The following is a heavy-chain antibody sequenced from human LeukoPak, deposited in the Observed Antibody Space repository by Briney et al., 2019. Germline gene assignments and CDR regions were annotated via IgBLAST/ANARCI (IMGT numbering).Heavy chain of an antibody. Sequence: GGSLRLSCAASGFTFSNYWMSWVRQAPGKGLEWVANIKQDGTEKYHVDSVKGRFTISRDNAKNSLYLQMNSLKTEDTAVYYCTRDRGLNYGDVDWGQGTLVTVSS. V-gene: IGHV3-7*05. CDR3: TRDRGLNYGDVD. J-gene: IGHJ4*02. D-gene: IGHD4-17*01. CDR1: GFTFSNYW. CDR2: IKQDGTEK.